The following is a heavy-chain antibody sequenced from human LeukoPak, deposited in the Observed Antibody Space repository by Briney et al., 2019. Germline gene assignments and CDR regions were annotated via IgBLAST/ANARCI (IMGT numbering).Heavy chain of an antibody. Sequence: GGSLRLSCAASGFSLSRYWMSWVRQAPGKGLEGVANIKQDGSEKYYLDSVKGRFTISRDNARNSLYLQMNSLRAEDAAVYYCARDGYAVPGGDYWGPGTLVTVSS. CDR2: IKQDGSEK. CDR3: ARDGYAVPGGDY. V-gene: IGHV3-7*01. CDR1: GFSLSRYW. D-gene: IGHD6-19*01. J-gene: IGHJ4*02.